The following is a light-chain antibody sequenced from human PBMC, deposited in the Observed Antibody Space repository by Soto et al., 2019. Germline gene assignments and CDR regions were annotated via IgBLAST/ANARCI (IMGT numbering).Light chain of an antibody. CDR2: GAS. CDR1: QSVSTN. CDR3: HHCTNCGT. Sequence: APVCFMASQSVSTNLAWYQQKPGQAPRLLIYGASTRATGIPARFSGSESGTDFTLTITRLPSEAFAAYYGHHCTNCGTVGGGTKVDI. V-gene: IGKV3-15*01. J-gene: IGKJ4*01.